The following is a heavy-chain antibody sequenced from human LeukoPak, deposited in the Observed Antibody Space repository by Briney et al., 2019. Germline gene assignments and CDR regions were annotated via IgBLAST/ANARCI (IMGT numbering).Heavy chain of an antibody. J-gene: IGHJ4*02. Sequence: GRSLRLSCAASGFTFSSYGMHWVRQAPGKGLEWEAVIWYDGSNKYYADSVKGRFTISRDNSKNTLYLQMDSLRAEDTAVYYCARDRAFRIAVALDYWGQGTLVTVSS. CDR2: IWYDGSNK. CDR3: ARDRAFRIAVALDY. CDR1: GFTFSSYG. D-gene: IGHD6-19*01. V-gene: IGHV3-33*01.